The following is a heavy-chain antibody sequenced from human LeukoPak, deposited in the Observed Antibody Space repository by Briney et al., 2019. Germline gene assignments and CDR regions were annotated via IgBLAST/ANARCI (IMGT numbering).Heavy chain of an antibody. CDR1: GFTFSSYS. V-gene: IGHV3-21*04. CDR3: ARGGGRHVEY. CDR2: ISSSSSYI. Sequence: NAGGSLRLSCAASGFTFSSYSMNWVRQAPGKGLEWVSSISSSSSYIYYADSVKGRFTISRDNAKNSLYLQMNSLRAEDTAVYYCARGGGRHVEYWGQGNLVTVSS. J-gene: IGHJ4*02. D-gene: IGHD2/OR15-2a*01.